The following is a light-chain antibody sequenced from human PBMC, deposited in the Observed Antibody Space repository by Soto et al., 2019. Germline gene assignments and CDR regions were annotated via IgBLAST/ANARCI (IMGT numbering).Light chain of an antibody. V-gene: IGKV3D-20*02. J-gene: IGKJ1*01. Sequence: EIVLTQSPGILSLSPGERATLSCRASQSVSNDFLAWYQQKPGQAPRLLIYGASTRATDVPDRFSGSGSGADFTLSISRLEPEDFAVYYCQQRSDWPWTFGQGTKVDIK. CDR2: GAS. CDR3: QQRSDWPWT. CDR1: QSVSNDF.